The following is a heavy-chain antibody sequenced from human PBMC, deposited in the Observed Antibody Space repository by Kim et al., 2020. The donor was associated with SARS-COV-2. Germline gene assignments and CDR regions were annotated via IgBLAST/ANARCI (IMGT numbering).Heavy chain of an antibody. J-gene: IGHJ3*02. CDR1: GFTFSSYA. Sequence: GGSLRLSCAASGFTFSSYAMSWVRQAPGKGLEWVSVIYSGGSSTYYADSVKGRFTISRDNSKNTLYLQMNSLRAEDTAVYYCAKSGGGSSWFFDIWGQGTMVTVAS. CDR2: IYSGGSST. D-gene: IGHD6-13*01. CDR3: AKSGGGSSWFFDI. V-gene: IGHV3-23*03.